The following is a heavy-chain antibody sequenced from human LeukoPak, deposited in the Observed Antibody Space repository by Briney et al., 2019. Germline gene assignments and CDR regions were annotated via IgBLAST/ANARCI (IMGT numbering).Heavy chain of an antibody. Sequence: SETLSLTCTVSGGSMSSYYWTWLRQPPGKGLEWIGYIFNSATTNYNPSLKSRVTISVDTSKNQFSLRLSSVTAADSAVYYCAADGYGGAVDYWGQGTLVTVSS. CDR1: GGSMSSYY. CDR2: IFNSATT. CDR3: AADGYGGAVDY. V-gene: IGHV4-59*08. J-gene: IGHJ4*02. D-gene: IGHD5-18*01.